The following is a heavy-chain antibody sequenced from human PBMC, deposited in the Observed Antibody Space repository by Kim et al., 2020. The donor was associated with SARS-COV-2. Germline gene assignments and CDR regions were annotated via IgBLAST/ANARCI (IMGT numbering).Heavy chain of an antibody. CDR3: ARGLRSSSWYYFDY. J-gene: IGHJ4*02. V-gene: IGHV4-59*09. D-gene: IGHD6-13*01. Sequence: NPSRKSRVTISVDTSKNQFSLKLSSVTAADTAVYYCARGLRSSSWYYFDYWGQGTLVTVSS.